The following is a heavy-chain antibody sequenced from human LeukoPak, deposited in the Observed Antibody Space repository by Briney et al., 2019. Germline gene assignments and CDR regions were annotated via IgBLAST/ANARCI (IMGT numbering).Heavy chain of an antibody. D-gene: IGHD3-22*01. J-gene: IGHJ3*02. CDR2: IYPGDSDT. V-gene: IGHV5-51*01. CDR1: GYSFTSYW. CDR3: ARPGVWGSYYDSSGYYPDAFDI. Sequence: GESLKISCKGSGYSFTSYWIGWVRQMPGKGLEWMGIIYPGDSDTRYSPSFQGQVTISADKSISTAYLQWSSLKASDTAMYYCARPGVWGSYYDSSGYYPDAFDIWGQGTMVTVSS.